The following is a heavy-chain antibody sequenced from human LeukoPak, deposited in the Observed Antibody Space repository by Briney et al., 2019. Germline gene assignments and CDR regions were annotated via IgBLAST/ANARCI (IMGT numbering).Heavy chain of an antibody. V-gene: IGHV4-39*07. J-gene: IGHJ3*02. CDR1: GGSISSSSYY. CDR3: ARGYKLVVVAANMWGPDAFDI. Sequence: SETLSLTCTVSGGSISSSSYYWSWIRQPPGKGLEWIGEINHSGSTNYNPSLKSRVTISVDTSKNQFSLKLSSVTAADTAVYYCARGYKLVVVAANMWGPDAFDIWGQGTMVTVSS. D-gene: IGHD2-15*01. CDR2: INHSGST.